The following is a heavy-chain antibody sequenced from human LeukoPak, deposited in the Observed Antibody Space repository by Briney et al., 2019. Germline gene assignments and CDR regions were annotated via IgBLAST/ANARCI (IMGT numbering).Heavy chain of an antibody. V-gene: IGHV3-53*01. D-gene: IGHD6-13*01. J-gene: IGHJ4*02. CDR1: GFTVSSKY. CDR3: ARDGSSKPSDY. CDR2: INSGGNT. Sequence: GGSLRLSCAASGFTVSSKYMSWVRQAPGKGLEWVSVINSGGNTYYADSVKGRFTISRDNSKNTVYLQMNSLRAEDTAVYYCARDGSSKPSDYWGQGTLVTVSS.